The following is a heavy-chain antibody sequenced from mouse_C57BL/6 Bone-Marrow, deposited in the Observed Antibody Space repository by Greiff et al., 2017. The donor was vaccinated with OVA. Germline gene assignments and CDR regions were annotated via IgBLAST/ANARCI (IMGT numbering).Heavy chain of an antibody. V-gene: IGHV5-4*01. CDR1: GFTFSSYA. D-gene: IGHD1-1*01. CDR2: ISDGGSFT. Sequence: EVQLVESGGGLVKPGGSLKLSCAASGFTFSSYAMSWVSQTPEKRLEWVANISDGGSFTYYPDNVKGRITSSRDNAKNNLYLQMSHLKSEDTAMYYCARDYGYDSRSCLAYWGQGTLVTVSA. J-gene: IGHJ3*01. CDR3: ARDYGYDSRSCLAY.